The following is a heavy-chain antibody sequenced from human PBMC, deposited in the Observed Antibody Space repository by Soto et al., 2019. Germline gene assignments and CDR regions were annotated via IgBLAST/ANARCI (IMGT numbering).Heavy chain of an antibody. CDR2: IYHSGST. CDR1: GGSISSGGYS. D-gene: IGHD6-6*01. J-gene: IGHJ6*02. Sequence: SETLSLTCAVSGGSISSGGYSWSWIRQPPGKGLEWIGYIYHSGSTYYNPSLKSRVTISVDRSKNQFSLKLSSVTAADTAVYYCARDVGIAARPEYYYYGMDVWGQGTTVT. V-gene: IGHV4-30-2*01. CDR3: ARDVGIAARPEYYYYGMDV.